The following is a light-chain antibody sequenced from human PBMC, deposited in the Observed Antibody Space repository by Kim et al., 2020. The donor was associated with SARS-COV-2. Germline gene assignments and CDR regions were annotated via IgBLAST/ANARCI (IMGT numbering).Light chain of an antibody. J-gene: IGLJ2*01. CDR1: SLRSYY. Sequence: SSELTQDPVVSVALGQTVRITCQGDSLRSYYASWYQQKPGQAPVLVIYGKNNRPSGIPDRFSGSSSGNTASLTITGAQAEDEADYYCNSRDSSGNHVVFGGGTQLTV. CDR3: NSRDSSGNHVV. V-gene: IGLV3-19*01. CDR2: GKN.